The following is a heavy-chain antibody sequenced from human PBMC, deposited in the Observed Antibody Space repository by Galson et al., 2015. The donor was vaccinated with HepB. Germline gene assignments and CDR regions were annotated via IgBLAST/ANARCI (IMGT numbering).Heavy chain of an antibody. Sequence: SLRLSCAASGFTFSGYTVNWVRQGPGKGLEWVSSISRDSRDINYADSVRGRFTIFRDNAKSSLYLQMNSLRVDDTAVYYCARDPAYSPHKKVENWGQGTLVTVSS. CDR3: ARDPAYSPHKKVEN. D-gene: IGHD4-11*01. J-gene: IGHJ4*02. CDR1: GFTFSGYT. V-gene: IGHV3-21*01. CDR2: ISRDSRDI.